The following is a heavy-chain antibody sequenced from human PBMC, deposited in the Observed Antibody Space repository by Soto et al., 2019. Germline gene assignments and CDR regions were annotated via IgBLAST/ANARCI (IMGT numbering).Heavy chain of an antibody. Sequence: SATLSLTCTVSGGYISRYYWSWIRQPPGKGLEWIGNIYYSGSTNYNPSLKSRVTISVDTSKNQFSLKLSSVTAADTAVYYCARGIAARPGQYYFDYWGQGTLVTVSS. CDR1: GGYISRYY. V-gene: IGHV4-59*01. J-gene: IGHJ4*02. CDR3: ARGIAARPGQYYFDY. CDR2: IYYSGST. D-gene: IGHD6-6*01.